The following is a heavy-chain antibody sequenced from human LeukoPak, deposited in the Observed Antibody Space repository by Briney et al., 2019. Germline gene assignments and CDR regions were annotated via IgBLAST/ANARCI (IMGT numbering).Heavy chain of an antibody. CDR1: GFTFSNYE. CDR2: ISRSGSSI. V-gene: IGHV3-48*03. CDR3: ARGLRNTIFGGRYY. J-gene: IGHJ4*02. Sequence: QPGGSLRLSCAASGFTFSNYEMNWVRQAPGKGLEWVSYISRSGSSIYYADSVKGRFTISRDNARNSLYLQMNSLRAEDTAVYYCARGLRNTIFGGRYYWGQGTLVSVSS. D-gene: IGHD3-3*01.